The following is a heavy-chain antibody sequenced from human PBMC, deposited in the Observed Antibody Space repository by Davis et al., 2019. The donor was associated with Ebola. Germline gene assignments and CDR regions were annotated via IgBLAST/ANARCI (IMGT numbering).Heavy chain of an antibody. V-gene: IGHV3-66*01. CDR1: GFTFSSYA. CDR3: ARDIATGAFDI. Sequence: GESLKISCAASGFTFSSYAMSWVRQAPGKGLEWVSVIYSGGSTYYADSVKGRFTISRDNSKNTLYLQMNSLRAEDTAVYYCARDIATGAFDIWGQGTMVTVSS. J-gene: IGHJ3*02. D-gene: IGHD1-14*01. CDR2: IYSGGST.